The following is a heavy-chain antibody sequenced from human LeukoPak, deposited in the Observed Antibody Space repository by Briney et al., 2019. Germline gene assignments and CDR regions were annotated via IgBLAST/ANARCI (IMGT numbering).Heavy chain of an antibody. CDR3: ARGGILVQGVTILYGMDV. CDR1: GYSFSTFD. CDR2: MSPNSGNT. J-gene: IGHJ6*02. D-gene: IGHD3-10*01. V-gene: IGHV1-8*01. Sequence: ASVKVPCKTSGYSFSTFDINWVRQATGQGLEWMGWMSPNSGNTNYEQKFQGRLTMTRDTSISTAYMELSSLRSEDTAVYYCARGGILVQGVTILYGMDVWGQGTTVTVSS.